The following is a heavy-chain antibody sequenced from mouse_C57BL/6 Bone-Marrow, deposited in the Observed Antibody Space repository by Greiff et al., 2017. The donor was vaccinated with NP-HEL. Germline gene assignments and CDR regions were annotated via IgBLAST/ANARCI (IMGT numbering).Heavy chain of an antibody. Sequence: QVQLQQSGAELVRPGASVKLSCKASGYTFTDYYINWVKQRPGQGLEWIARIYPGSGNTYYNEKFKGKATLTAEKSSSTAYMQLSSLTSEDSAVYFCASFLTTVVAPAMDYWGQGTSVTVSS. V-gene: IGHV1-76*01. CDR2: IYPGSGNT. CDR1: GYTFTDYY. J-gene: IGHJ4*01. D-gene: IGHD1-1*01. CDR3: ASFLTTVVAPAMDY.